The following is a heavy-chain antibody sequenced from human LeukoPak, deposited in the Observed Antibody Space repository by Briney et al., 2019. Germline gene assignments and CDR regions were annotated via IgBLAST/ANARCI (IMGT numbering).Heavy chain of an antibody. J-gene: IGHJ5*02. D-gene: IGHD1-26*01. CDR3: ARAPGDWFDP. Sequence: PGGSLRLSCAASGFTFSSYEMNWVRQAPGKGLEWVSYISSSGSTIHYADSVKGRFTISRDNAKNSLYLQMNSLRAEDTAVYYCARAPGDWFDPWGQGTLVTVSS. CDR2: ISSSGSTI. CDR1: GFTFSSYE. V-gene: IGHV3-48*03.